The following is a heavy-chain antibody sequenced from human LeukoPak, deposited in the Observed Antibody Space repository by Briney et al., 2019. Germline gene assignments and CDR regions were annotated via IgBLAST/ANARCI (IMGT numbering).Heavy chain of an antibody. J-gene: IGHJ5*02. Sequence: SETLSLTCTVSGGSISSSSYYWGWIRQPPGKGLEWIGSVYYSGIAYYNPSLKSRVTISVDTSKNQFSLRLSSVTAADTAVYYCARQRGYHYDSTTNRFSDLWGQGTRVTVSS. CDR3: ARQRGYHYDSTTNRFSDL. CDR2: VYYSGIA. CDR1: GGSISSSSYY. D-gene: IGHD3-22*01. V-gene: IGHV4-39*01.